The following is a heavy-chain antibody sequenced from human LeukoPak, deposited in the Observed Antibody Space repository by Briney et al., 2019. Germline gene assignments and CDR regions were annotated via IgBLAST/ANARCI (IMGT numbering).Heavy chain of an antibody. CDR2: VYYTGST. CDR1: GGSISSYY. Sequence: SETLSLTRTVSGGSISSYYWSWVRQPPGKGLEWIGFVYYTGSTNYSPSLKSRVTISVDTSKDQFSLKLRSVTAADTAVYYCARISSSNWYNERGAFDVWGQGTMVTVSS. V-gene: IGHV4-59*01. CDR3: ARISSSNWYNERGAFDV. J-gene: IGHJ3*01. D-gene: IGHD6-13*01.